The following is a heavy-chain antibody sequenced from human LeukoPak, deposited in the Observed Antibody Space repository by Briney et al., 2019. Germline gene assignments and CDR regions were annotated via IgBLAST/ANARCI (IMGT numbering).Heavy chain of an antibody. CDR3: ARTQPDSAYEAFDY. Sequence: GGALRLSCAASGFTFSSHAMNWVRQAPGKGLEWVSLINGSGHSTYYAASVKGRFTISRDNSKNKLYLQMNSLRAEDTAVYYCARTQPDSAYEAFDYWGEGTLVAVSS. J-gene: IGHJ4*02. CDR1: GFTFSSHA. D-gene: IGHD5-12*01. CDR2: INGSGHST. V-gene: IGHV3-23*01.